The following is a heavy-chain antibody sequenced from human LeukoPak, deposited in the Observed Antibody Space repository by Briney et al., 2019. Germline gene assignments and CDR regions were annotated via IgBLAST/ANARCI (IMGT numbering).Heavy chain of an antibody. Sequence: GASVKVSCKASGYTFTSYGISWVRQAPGQGLEWMGWISAYNGNTNYAQKLQGRVTMTTDTSTSTAYMELRSLRSEDTAVYYCAREPTSIAVAGSLDYWGQGTLVTVSS. CDR1: GYTFTSYG. V-gene: IGHV1-18*01. D-gene: IGHD6-19*01. J-gene: IGHJ4*02. CDR2: ISAYNGNT. CDR3: AREPTSIAVAGSLDY.